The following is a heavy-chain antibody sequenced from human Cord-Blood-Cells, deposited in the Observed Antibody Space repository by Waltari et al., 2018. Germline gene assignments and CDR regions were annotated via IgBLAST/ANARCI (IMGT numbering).Heavy chain of an antibody. CDR1: GARVSRNSAA. V-gene: IGHV6-1*01. CDR3: ARAEFGSSSWYFDY. D-gene: IGHD6-13*01. Sequence: QVQLQQSGPGLVKPSQTLSLTCAISGARVSRNSAAWTRIRQSPSRGLEWLGRTYYRSKWYNDYAVSVKSRITINPDTSKNQFSLQLNSVTPEDTAVYYCARAEFGSSSWYFDYWGQGTLVTVSS. CDR2: TYYRSKWYN. J-gene: IGHJ4*02.